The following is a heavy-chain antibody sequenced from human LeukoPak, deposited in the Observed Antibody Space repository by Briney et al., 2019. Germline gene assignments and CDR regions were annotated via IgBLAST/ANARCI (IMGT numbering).Heavy chain of an antibody. CDR1: GFTFSSYG. CDR2: ISSNGGST. Sequence: GRSLRLSCAASGFTFSSYGMHWVRQAPGKGLEYVSAISSNGGSTYYANSVKGRFTISRDNSKNTLYLQMGSLRAEDMAVYYCARDDQDYDFWSGPGYYWGQGTLVTVSS. J-gene: IGHJ4*02. V-gene: IGHV3-64*01. CDR3: ARDDQDYDFWSGPGYY. D-gene: IGHD3-3*01.